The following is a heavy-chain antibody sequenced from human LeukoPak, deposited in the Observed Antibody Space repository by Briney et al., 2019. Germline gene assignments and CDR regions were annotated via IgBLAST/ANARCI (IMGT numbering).Heavy chain of an antibody. Sequence: SETLSLTCTVSGGSIRSYYWSWIRLPPGKGLEWIGYIYYSGITKYNPSLKSRVTISVDTSRNQVFLKLSAVTAADTAVYYCARRQDYADYDLGAFDIWGQGTMVTVSS. CDR3: ARRQDYADYDLGAFDI. D-gene: IGHD4-17*01. V-gene: IGHV4-59*01. J-gene: IGHJ3*02. CDR1: GGSIRSYY. CDR2: IYYSGIT.